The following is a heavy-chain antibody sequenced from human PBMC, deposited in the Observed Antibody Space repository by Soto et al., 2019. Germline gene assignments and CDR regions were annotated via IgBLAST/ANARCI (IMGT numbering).Heavy chain of an antibody. V-gene: IGHV1-2*04. CDR3: ARDARGDEAPMDY. J-gene: IGHJ4*02. Sequence: ASVKVSCKASGYTFTGYYMHWVRQAPGQGLERMGWINPNSVGTNYAQKFQGCVTMTSDMSISTAYMELSRLRSDDMAVFFCARDARGDEAPMDYWGQGTLVTVSS. CDR2: INPNSVGT. CDR1: GYTFTGYY. D-gene: IGHD3-10*01.